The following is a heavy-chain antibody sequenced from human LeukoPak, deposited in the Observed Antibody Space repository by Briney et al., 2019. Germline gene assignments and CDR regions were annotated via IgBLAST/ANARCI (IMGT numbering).Heavy chain of an antibody. CDR3: AKGGWIAAAGGYFDY. Sequence: GGSLRLSCAASGFTFSSYAMSWVRQAPGKGLVWVSAISGSGGSTYYADSVKGRFTISRDNSKNTLYLQMNSLRAEDTAVYYCAKGGWIAAAGGYFDYWGQGTLVTVSS. CDR1: GFTFSSYA. D-gene: IGHD6-13*01. J-gene: IGHJ4*02. V-gene: IGHV3-23*01. CDR2: ISGSGGST.